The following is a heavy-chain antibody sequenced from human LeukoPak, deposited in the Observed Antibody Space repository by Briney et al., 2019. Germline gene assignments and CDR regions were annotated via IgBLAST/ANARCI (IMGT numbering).Heavy chain of an antibody. Sequence: PSETLSLTCTVSGGSISSYYWSWIRQPPGKGLEWIGYIYYSGSTNYNPSLKSRVTISVDTSKNQFSLKLSSVTAADTAVYYCARLPIWSRPRRKSSGYEKHFDYWGQGTLVTVSS. J-gene: IGHJ4*02. D-gene: IGHD3-22*01. CDR2: IYYSGST. V-gene: IGHV4-59*12. CDR3: ARLPIWSRPRRKSSGYEKHFDY. CDR1: GGSISSYY.